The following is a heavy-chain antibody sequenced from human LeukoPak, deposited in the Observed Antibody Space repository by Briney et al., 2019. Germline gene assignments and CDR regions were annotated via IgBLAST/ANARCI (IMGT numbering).Heavy chain of an antibody. CDR1: GFTFSSYW. D-gene: IGHD3-22*01. CDR2: IKQGGSEK. V-gene: IGHV3-7*01. Sequence: GGSLRLSCAASGFTFSSYWMSWVRQAPGEGLEWVANIKQGGSEKYYVDSVKGRFTISRDNAKNSLYLQMNSLRAEDTAVYYCAREMYYYDHGAFDIWGRGTMVTVSS. J-gene: IGHJ3*02. CDR3: AREMYYYDHGAFDI.